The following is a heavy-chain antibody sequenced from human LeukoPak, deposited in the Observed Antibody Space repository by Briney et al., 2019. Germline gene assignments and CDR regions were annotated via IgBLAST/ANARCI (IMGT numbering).Heavy chain of an antibody. V-gene: IGHV3-66*01. J-gene: IGHJ4*02. CDR1: GFTVTGNY. Sequence: GGSLRLSCAASGFTVTGNYMSWVRQAPGKGLEWISVIYRDGQTYYAESVRGRFTISRDNSKNTLHLQMNSLRAEDTAVYYCARVRSGNYFDYWGQGTLVTVSS. CDR3: ARVRSGNYFDY. CDR2: IYRDGQT.